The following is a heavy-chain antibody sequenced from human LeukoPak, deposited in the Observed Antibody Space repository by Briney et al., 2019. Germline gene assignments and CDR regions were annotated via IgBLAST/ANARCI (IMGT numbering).Heavy chain of an antibody. CDR3: AKDISQLLSFAMDV. D-gene: IGHD2-2*01. J-gene: IGHJ6*02. CDR1: GFTFDDYA. Sequence: GRSLRLSCAASGFTFDDYAMHWVRQALGEGLEWVSGISWNGGSIGSADSVKGGFTISRDNAKNSLYLQMNSLRDENTALYYCAKDISQLLSFAMDVWGQGATVT. V-gene: IGHV3-9*01. CDR2: ISWNGGSI.